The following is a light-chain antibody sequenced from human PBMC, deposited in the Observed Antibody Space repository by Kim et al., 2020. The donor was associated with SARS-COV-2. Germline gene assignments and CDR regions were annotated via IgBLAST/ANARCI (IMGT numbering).Light chain of an antibody. CDR1: QIRHRSDGNTF. CDR2: KIS. J-gene: IGKJ2*01. CDR3: TQATQYPFT. Sequence: PAAISLRSCQIRHRSDGNTFLSWLLQRPGQPPRLLNYKISSRFAGVPDRISGGGAGTDFTLKSSRVEAEDVVIYYCTQATQYPFTFGQGTKLEI. V-gene: IGKV2-24*01.